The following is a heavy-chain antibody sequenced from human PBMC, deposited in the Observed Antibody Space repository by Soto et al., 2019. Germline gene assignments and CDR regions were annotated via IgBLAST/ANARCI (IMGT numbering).Heavy chain of an antibody. CDR1: GGSISSGGYY. CDR3: ARGTGTSYGSEFDP. Sequence: PSETLSLTCTVSGGSISSGGYYWSWIRQHPGKGLEWIGYIYYSGSTYYNPSLKSRVTISVDTSKNQFSLKLSSVTAADTAVYYCARGTGTSYGSEFDPWGQGTLVTVYS. CDR2: IYYSGST. D-gene: IGHD5-18*01. V-gene: IGHV4-31*03. J-gene: IGHJ5*02.